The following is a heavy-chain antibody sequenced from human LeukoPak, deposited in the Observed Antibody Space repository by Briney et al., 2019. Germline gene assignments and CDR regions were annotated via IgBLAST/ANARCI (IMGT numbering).Heavy chain of an antibody. J-gene: IGHJ5*02. CDR2: IYYSGST. CDR3: ARRDCSSTSCYEGENWFDP. D-gene: IGHD2-2*01. Sequence: SETLSLTCTVSGGSISSYYWSWIRQPPGKGLELIGYIYYSGSTNDNPSLKSRVTISVDTSKNQFSLKLSSVTAADTAVYYCARRDCSSTSCYEGENWFDPWGQGTLVTVSS. CDR1: GGSISSYY. V-gene: IGHV4-59*08.